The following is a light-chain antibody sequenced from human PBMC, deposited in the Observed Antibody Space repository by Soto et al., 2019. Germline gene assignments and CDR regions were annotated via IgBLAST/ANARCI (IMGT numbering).Light chain of an antibody. CDR1: QSVATN. Sequence: EAALTQSPATLSVSPGERATLSCRASQSVATNVAWYQQRPGQAPRLLIYGASKRAIGLPARFSGSGSGTEFTLTITGLQSEDFAVYYCQQYNNWPQAFGQGTKVEIK. J-gene: IGKJ1*01. CDR2: GAS. V-gene: IGKV3-15*01. CDR3: QQYNNWPQA.